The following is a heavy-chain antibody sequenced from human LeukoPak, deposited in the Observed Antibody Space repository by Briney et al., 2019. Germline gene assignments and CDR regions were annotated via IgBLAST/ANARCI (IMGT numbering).Heavy chain of an antibody. D-gene: IGHD6-19*01. CDR2: ISGDGDST. CDR3: ARESRGSSGWYTTYYYYGMDV. CDR1: GFTFSNYA. Sequence: GGSLRPSCAASGFTFSNYAMSWVRQAPGKGLEWVSAISGDGDSTYYADSVKGRFTISRDNAKNSLYLQMNSLRAEDTAVYYCARESRGSSGWYTTYYYYGMDVWGQGTTVTVSS. J-gene: IGHJ6*02. V-gene: IGHV3-23*01.